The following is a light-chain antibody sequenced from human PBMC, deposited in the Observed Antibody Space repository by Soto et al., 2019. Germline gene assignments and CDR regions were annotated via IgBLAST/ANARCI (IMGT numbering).Light chain of an antibody. CDR2: GAS. Sequence: ESVLTQSPGTLSLSPGERATLSCRASQSVTSTYLAWYQQKPGQAPRLLIYGASSRATGIPDRFSGSGSGTDFTLTISRLEPEDFALYYCQQRGKWPSTFGPGTKVEMK. J-gene: IGKJ2*02. CDR3: QQRGKWPST. CDR1: QSVTSTY. V-gene: IGKV3D-20*02.